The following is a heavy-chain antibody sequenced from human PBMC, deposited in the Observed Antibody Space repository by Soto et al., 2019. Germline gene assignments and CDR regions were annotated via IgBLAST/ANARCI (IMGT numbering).Heavy chain of an antibody. Sequence: ASVKVSCKTSGYTFSNYGITWVRQAPGQPLEWLGWISLYSDGTNYAQKFQGRASMTTDTSTTTASMELRSLRSNDTAVYYCARVVPGAEAWFGPWGQGTLVTVSS. CDR2: ISLYSDGT. V-gene: IGHV1-18*01. J-gene: IGHJ5*02. CDR3: ARVVPGAEAWFGP. CDR1: GYTFSNYG. D-gene: IGHD2-2*01.